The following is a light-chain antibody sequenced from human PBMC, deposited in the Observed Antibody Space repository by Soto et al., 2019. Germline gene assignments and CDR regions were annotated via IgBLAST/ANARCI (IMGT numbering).Light chain of an antibody. J-gene: IGKJ1*01. CDR3: QQYDSYPWT. Sequence: DIPMTQSPSTLSASVGDRVTITCRASQSLSSWLAWYQQKPGKAPNLLIYDASSLKSGVPSRFSGSGSGTEFTLTISSLQPDDFSTYFCQQYDSYPWTFGQGTKVEIK. V-gene: IGKV1-5*01. CDR2: DAS. CDR1: QSLSSW.